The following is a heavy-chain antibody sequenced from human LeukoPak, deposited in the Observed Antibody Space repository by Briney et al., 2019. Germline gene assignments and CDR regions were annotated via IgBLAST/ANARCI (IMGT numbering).Heavy chain of an antibody. CDR2: IYYSGST. CDR1: GGSISSYY. V-gene: IGHV4-59*01. Sequence: SETLSLTCTVSGGSISSYYWSWIRQPPGKGLEWIGYIYYSGSTNYNPSLKSRVTISVDTSKNQFSLKLSSVTAADTAVYYCATRVRGYCSGGSCFFDYWGQGTLVTVSS. D-gene: IGHD2-15*01. J-gene: IGHJ4*02. CDR3: ATRVRGYCSGGSCFFDY.